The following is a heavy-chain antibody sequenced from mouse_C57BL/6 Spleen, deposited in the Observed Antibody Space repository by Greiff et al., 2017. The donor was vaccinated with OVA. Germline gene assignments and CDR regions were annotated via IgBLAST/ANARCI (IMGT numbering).Heavy chain of an antibody. Sequence: QVQLQQPGAELVKPGASVKLSCKASGYTFTSYWMQWVKQRPGQGLEWIGEIDPSDSYTNYNQKFKGKATLTVDTSSSTAYMQLSILTSEDSAVYYCARPYYSNYGDYWGQGTTLTVSS. CDR2: IDPSDSYT. CDR3: ARPYYSNYGDY. J-gene: IGHJ2*01. D-gene: IGHD2-5*01. V-gene: IGHV1-50*01. CDR1: GYTFTSYW.